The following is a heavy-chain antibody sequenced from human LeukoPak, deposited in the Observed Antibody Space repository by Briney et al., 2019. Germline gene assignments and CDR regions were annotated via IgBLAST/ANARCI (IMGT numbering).Heavy chain of an antibody. CDR2: IYSGGST. CDR3: ARGRVWGSYRLGAFDI. J-gene: IGHJ3*02. CDR1: GFTVSSNY. V-gene: IGHV3-53*01. Sequence: GGSLRLSCAASGFTVSSNYMSWVRQAPGKGLGWVSVIYSGGSTYYADSVKGRFTISRDNSKNTLYLQMNSLRAEGTAVYYCARGRVWGSYRLGAFDIWGQGTMVTVSS. D-gene: IGHD3-16*02.